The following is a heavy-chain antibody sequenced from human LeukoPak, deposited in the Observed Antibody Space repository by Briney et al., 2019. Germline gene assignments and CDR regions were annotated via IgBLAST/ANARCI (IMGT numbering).Heavy chain of an antibody. Sequence: GGSLRLSCAASGFTFSSYAMSWVRQAPGKGLEWVGRIKSKTDGGTTDYAAPVKGRFTISRDDSKNTLYLQMNSLKTEDTAVYYCTPTGYYYDSRGYYPIDYWGQGTLVTVSS. D-gene: IGHD3-22*01. CDR3: TPTGYYYDSRGYYPIDY. CDR1: GFTFSSYA. J-gene: IGHJ4*02. CDR2: IKSKTDGGTT. V-gene: IGHV3-15*01.